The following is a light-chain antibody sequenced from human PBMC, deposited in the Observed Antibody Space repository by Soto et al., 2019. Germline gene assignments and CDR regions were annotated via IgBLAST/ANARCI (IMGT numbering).Light chain of an antibody. Sequence: DIQMTQTPPSLSLSVGDRVTITCRASQDISNSLNWYQQKPGKSPRALIYGASSLESGVPTRFIGRGSGTDFTLSISSLQPEEFATYFCQQSYSTPYTFGQGTRLMIK. CDR2: GAS. J-gene: IGKJ2*01. V-gene: IGKV1-39*01. CDR1: QDISNS. CDR3: QQSYSTPYT.